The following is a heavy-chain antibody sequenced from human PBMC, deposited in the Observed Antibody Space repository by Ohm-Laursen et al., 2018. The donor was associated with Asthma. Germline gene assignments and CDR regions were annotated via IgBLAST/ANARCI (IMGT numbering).Heavy chain of an antibody. J-gene: IGHJ4*02. Sequence: AASVKVSCKSLGGSFNTYVIGWVRQAPGQGLEWMGGINSVFGTTTYAQKFQGRVTITADESTSTVYMELSSLRSEDTAVYYCARKAGSCISSTCYSLDFWGQGTLVTVSS. CDR2: INSVFGTT. CDR3: ARKAGSCISSTCYSLDF. CDR1: GGSFNTYV. V-gene: IGHV1-69*13. D-gene: IGHD2-15*01.